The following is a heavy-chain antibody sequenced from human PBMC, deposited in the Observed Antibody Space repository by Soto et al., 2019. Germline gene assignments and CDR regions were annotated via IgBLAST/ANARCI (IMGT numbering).Heavy chain of an antibody. J-gene: IGHJ6*03. CDR1: GGSFSGYY. V-gene: IGHV4-34*01. CDR3: ARCAFGGVIVDYYYYYMDV. CDR2: INHSGST. Sequence: SETLSLTCAVYGGSFSGYYWSWIRQPPGKGLEWIGEINHSGSTNYNPSLKSRVTISVDTSKNQFSLKLSSVTAADTAVYYCARCAFGGVIVDYYYYYMDVWGKGTTVTVSS. D-gene: IGHD3-16*02.